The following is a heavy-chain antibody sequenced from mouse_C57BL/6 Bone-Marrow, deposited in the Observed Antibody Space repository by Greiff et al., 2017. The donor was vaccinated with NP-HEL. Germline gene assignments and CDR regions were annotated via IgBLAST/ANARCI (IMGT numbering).Heavy chain of an antibody. CDR1: GYTFTSYW. Sequence: QVQLQQPGAELVMPGASVKLSCKASGYTFTSYWMHWVKQRPGQGLEWIGEIDPSDSYTNYNQKFKGKSTLTVDKSSSPAYMQLRSLTSEDSAGYYCARKGYYYGTQEAWFAYWGQGTLGTVSA. V-gene: IGHV1-69*01. CDR2: IDPSDSYT. D-gene: IGHD1-1*01. J-gene: IGHJ3*01. CDR3: ARKGYYYGTQEAWFAY.